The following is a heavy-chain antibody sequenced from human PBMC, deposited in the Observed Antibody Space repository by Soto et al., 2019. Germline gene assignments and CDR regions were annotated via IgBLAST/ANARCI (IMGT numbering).Heavy chain of an antibody. CDR3: AKDSSSYYVRAFDI. CDR2: ISWNSGSI. Sequence: GGSLRLSCAASGFTFSSYAMSWVRQAPGKGLEWVSGISWNSGSIGYADSVKGRFTISRDNAKNSLYLQMNSLRAEDTALYYCAKDSSSYYVRAFDIWGKGTMFTV. V-gene: IGHV3-9*01. J-gene: IGHJ3*02. CDR1: GFTFSSYA. D-gene: IGHD3-22*01.